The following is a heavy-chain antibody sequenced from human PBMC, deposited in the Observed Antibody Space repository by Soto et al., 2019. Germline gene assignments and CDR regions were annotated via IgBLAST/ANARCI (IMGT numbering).Heavy chain of an antibody. D-gene: IGHD2-21*01. Sequence: GESLKISCKGSVYSFSSYWIVWVRQMPGKGLEWMGLIYPGDSHTRYSPSFQGQVTISADKSISTAYLQWSSLKASDTATYYCARHGVISALNWFDPWGQGTLVTVS. CDR1: VYSFSSYW. V-gene: IGHV5-51*01. CDR2: IYPGDSHT. CDR3: ARHGVISALNWFDP. J-gene: IGHJ5*02.